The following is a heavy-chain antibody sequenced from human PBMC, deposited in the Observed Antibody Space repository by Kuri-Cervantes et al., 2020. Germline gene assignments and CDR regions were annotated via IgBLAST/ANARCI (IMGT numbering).Heavy chain of an antibody. CDR2: ISYDGSNK. J-gene: IGHJ4*02. CDR3: ARDNYYDSSGYPPGFGY. Sequence: GGSLRLSCAASGFTFSSYAMHWVRQAPGKGLEWVAVISYDGSNKYYADSAKGRFTISRDNSKNTLYLQMNSLRAEDTAVYYCARDNYYDSSGYPPGFGYWGQGTLVTVSS. V-gene: IGHV3-30-3*01. CDR1: GFTFSSYA. D-gene: IGHD3-22*01.